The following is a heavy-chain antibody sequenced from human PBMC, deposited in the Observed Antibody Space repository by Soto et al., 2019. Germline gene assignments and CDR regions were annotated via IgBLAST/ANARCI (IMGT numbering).Heavy chain of an antibody. Sequence: EVQLLESGGGLVQPGGSLRLSCAASGFTFSSYAMSWVRQAPGKGLEWVSVISGSGDSTYYADSVKGRLTISRDNSKIPLYLQMTSLRAEDTAVYNCAKRGAGHDFDYWGQGTLVTVSS. CDR3: AKRGAGHDFDY. V-gene: IGHV3-23*01. J-gene: IGHJ4*02. D-gene: IGHD6-19*01. CDR1: GFTFSSYA. CDR2: ISGSGDST.